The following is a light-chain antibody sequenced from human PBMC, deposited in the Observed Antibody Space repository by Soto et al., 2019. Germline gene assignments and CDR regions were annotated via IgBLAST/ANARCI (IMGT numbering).Light chain of an antibody. V-gene: IGKV1-17*01. CDR1: QGIRSD. CDR2: GAS. J-gene: IGKJ1*01. CDR3: RQHHNYPQT. Sequence: DIQMTQSPSSLSASVGDRVTITCRASQGIRSDLGWFQQKPGKAPKRLIYGASTLQTGVPSRFTGSGSGTEFTLTISSLQPEDFATYFCRQHHNYPQTFGQGTKVEFK.